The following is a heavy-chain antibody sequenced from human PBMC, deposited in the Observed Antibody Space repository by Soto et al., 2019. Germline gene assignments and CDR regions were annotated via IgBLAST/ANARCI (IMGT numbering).Heavy chain of an antibody. CDR2: ISSSSSTI. V-gene: IGHV3-48*02. D-gene: IGHD3-10*01. CDR3: ARDIITMVRGVTSYWYFEL. J-gene: IGHJ2*01. Sequence: GGSLRLSCAASGFTFSSYSMNWVRQAPGKGLEWVSYISSSSSTIYYADSVKGRFTISRDNAKNSLYLQMNSLRDEDTAVYYCARDIITMVRGVTSYWYFELWGRGTLVTVSS. CDR1: GFTFSSYS.